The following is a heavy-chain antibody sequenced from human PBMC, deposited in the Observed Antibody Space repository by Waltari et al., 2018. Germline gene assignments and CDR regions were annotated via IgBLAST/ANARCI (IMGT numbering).Heavy chain of an antibody. CDR2: INPNSGGT. J-gene: IGHJ4*02. V-gene: IGHV1-2*06. CDR1: GYTFTGYY. D-gene: IGHD3-3*01. Sequence: QVQLVQSGAEVKKPGASVKVSCTASGYTFTGYYMHWVRQAPGQGLEWMGRINPNSGGTNYAQKFQGRVTMTRDTSISTAYMELSRLRSDDTAVYYCAKEKGKRFLEWFLDYWGQGTLVTVSS. CDR3: AKEKGKRFLEWFLDY.